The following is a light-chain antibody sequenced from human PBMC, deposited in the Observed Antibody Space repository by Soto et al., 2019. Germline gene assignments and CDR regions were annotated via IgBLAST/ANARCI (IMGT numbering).Light chain of an antibody. CDR1: QTISTW. V-gene: IGKV1-5*03. Sequence: DIQMTHSPSTLSASVGDRVTITCRASQTISTWLAWYQQKPGKAPKLLIYRASSLESGVPSRFSGSGSGTEFTLTISSLQPEDFATYYCQQSSSTHWTFGQGTKVDIK. CDR2: RAS. J-gene: IGKJ1*01. CDR3: QQSSSTHWT.